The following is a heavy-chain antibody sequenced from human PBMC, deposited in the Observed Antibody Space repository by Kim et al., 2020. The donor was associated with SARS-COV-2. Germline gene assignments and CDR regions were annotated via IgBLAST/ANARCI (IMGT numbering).Heavy chain of an antibody. Sequence: GGSLRLSCAASGFTFSTYSMNWVRQAPGKGLEWVSSISTSSSYIYYADSAKGRFTISRDNAKNSLFLQMNSLRVEDTGVYYCARFEGYGMDVWGQGTTVT. CDR2: ISTSSSYI. J-gene: IGHJ6*02. CDR3: ARFEGYGMDV. D-gene: IGHD3-9*01. V-gene: IGHV3-21*01. CDR1: GFTFSTYS.